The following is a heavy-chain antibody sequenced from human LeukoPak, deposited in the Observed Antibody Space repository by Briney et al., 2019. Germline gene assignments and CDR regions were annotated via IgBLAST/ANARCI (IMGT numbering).Heavy chain of an antibody. CDR2: ISYDGSSK. D-gene: IGHD3-3*01. J-gene: IGHJ4*02. CDR3: ARGGGRSDFWSGLDY. V-gene: IGHV3-30*04. Sequence: GGSLRLSCAASGFTFSSYAMHWVRQAPGKGLEWVAVISYDGSSKYYADSVKGRFTISRDNSKNTLYLQMNSLRAEDTAVYYCARGGGRSDFWSGLDYWGQGTLVTVSS. CDR1: GFTFSSYA.